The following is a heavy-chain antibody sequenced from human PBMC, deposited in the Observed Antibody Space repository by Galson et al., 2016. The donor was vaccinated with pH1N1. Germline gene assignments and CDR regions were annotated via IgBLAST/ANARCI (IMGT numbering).Heavy chain of an antibody. D-gene: IGHD7-27*01. Sequence: SLRLSCASSGFTISDYWMTWVRQAPGKGLEWVANIKQDGSEKYYVDSVKGRFTISRDNAKNSLYLQMNSLRAEDTAVYYCARGALGMGVDSWGQGTLVTVSS. J-gene: IGHJ4*02. V-gene: IGHV3-7*01. CDR1: GFTISDYW. CDR3: ARGALGMGVDS. CDR2: IKQDGSEK.